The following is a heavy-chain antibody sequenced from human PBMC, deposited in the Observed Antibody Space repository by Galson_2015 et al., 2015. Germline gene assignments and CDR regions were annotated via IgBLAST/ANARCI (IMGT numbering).Heavy chain of an antibody. CDR1: GFTFSNFA. CDR2: ISGSGGST. Sequence: SLRLSCAASGFTFSNFAMAWLRQAPGKGLEWVSTISGSGGSTYYADSVKGRFTISRDNSKNTLSLQMNRLRAEDTAVYYCAKGCGSTCYSSVDPWGQGTLVTVSS. V-gene: IGHV3-23*01. J-gene: IGHJ5*02. CDR3: AKGCGSTCYSSVDP. D-gene: IGHD2-2*02.